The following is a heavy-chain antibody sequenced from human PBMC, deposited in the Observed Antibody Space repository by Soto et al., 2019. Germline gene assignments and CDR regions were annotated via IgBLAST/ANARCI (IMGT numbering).Heavy chain of an antibody. D-gene: IGHD2-8*01. CDR1: GYTFPCYY. V-gene: IGHV1-2*04. Sequence: ASVQVPCSASGYTFPCYYMQWVRQPPEQGLEWMGWINPNSGGTNYAQKFQGWVTMTRDTSISTAYMELSRLRSDDTAVYYCARQYCTNGVCRYYYYGMDVWGQGTTVT. CDR2: INPNSGGT. CDR3: ARQYCTNGVCRYYYYGMDV. J-gene: IGHJ6*02.